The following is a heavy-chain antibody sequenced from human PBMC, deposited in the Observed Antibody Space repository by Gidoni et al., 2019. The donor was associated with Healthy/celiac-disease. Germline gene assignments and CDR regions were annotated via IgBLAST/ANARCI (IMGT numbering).Heavy chain of an antibody. CDR3: AKDPITIFGVVIEYYFDY. CDR1: GFAFSSYA. CDR2: ISGSGGST. Sequence: EVQLLESGGGLVQPGGSLRLSCAASGFAFSSYAMCWFRQAPGEALEWVSAISGSGGSTYYADSEKGRFTKSRDNSKNTLYLKMNSLRAEDTTVYYCAKDPITIFGVVIEYYFDYWGQGTLVTVSS. D-gene: IGHD3-3*01. V-gene: IGHV3-23*01. J-gene: IGHJ4*02.